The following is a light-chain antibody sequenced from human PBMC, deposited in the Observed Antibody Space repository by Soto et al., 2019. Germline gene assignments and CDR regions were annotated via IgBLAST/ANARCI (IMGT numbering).Light chain of an antibody. CDR3: QTWGTGFHF. CDR2: LNNDGSH. J-gene: IGLJ2*01. V-gene: IGLV4-69*01. CDR1: SGQSSYA. Sequence: QPVLTQSPSASASLGDSVKLTCTLSSGQSSYAIAWHQKQPGKGPRYLMDLNNDGSHTKGDGIPDRFSGSSSGADRYLIISSLQSEDEADYYCQTWGTGFHFFGGGTNLTVL.